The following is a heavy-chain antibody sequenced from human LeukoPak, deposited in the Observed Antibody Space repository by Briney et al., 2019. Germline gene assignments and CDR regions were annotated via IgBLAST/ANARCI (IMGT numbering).Heavy chain of an antibody. J-gene: IGHJ5*02. CDR3: ARERYSSGWDWKNWFDP. D-gene: IGHD6-19*01. Sequence: GGSLRLSCAASGFTFSSYSMNWVRQAPGKGLEWVSSISSSSSYIYYADSVKGRFTISRDNAKNSLYLQMNSLGAEDTAVYYCARERYSSGWDWKNWFDPWGQGTLVTVSS. CDR1: GFTFSSYS. CDR2: ISSSSSYI. V-gene: IGHV3-21*01.